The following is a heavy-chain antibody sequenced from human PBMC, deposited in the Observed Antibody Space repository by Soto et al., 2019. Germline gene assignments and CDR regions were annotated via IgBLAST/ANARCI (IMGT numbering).Heavy chain of an antibody. CDR2: ISSSAIYI. V-gene: IGHV3-21*01. D-gene: IGHD3-22*01. CDR3: VRDGLDYYDTERLHFDK. Sequence: PGGSLRLSCAASGFHFITYSLNWVRQAPGKGLDWVASISSSAIYIDYSASVKGRFTISRDNANNSLYLQMNXLRAEDKATYYCVRDGLDYYDTERLHFDKGGRGTVVTVSS. CDR1: GFHFITYS. J-gene: IGHJ4*02.